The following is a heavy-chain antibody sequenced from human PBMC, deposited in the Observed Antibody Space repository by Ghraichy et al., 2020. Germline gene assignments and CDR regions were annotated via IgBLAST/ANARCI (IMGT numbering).Heavy chain of an antibody. J-gene: IGHJ5*02. CDR2: ISGGTDVT. CDR3: AKAFCKGISCYKGGRSDWFDP. Sequence: GGSRRLSCTASGFRFAHYAMDWVRQDPGKRLEWVSTISGGTDVTHYADSVKGRFTISRDDSKNTLYLQMNSLRAEDTAIYYCAKAFCKGISCYKGGRSDWFDPWGQGTLVTVSS. V-gene: IGHV3-23*01. D-gene: IGHD2-15*01. CDR1: GFRFAHYA.